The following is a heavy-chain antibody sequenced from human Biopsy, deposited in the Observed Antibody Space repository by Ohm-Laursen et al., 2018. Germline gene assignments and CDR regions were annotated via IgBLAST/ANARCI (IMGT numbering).Heavy chain of an antibody. D-gene: IGHD3-3*01. CDR1: GFYFSNYA. V-gene: IGHV3-23*01. CDR2: ISGSGGST. CDR3: ARGGQGGFLEWLFIG. Sequence: SLRLSCAASGFYFSNYAMSWVRQAPEKGLEWVSGISGSGGSTYYADSVKGRFTISRDNSKNTLYLQMNSLRAEDTALYYCARGGQGGFLEWLFIGWGQGTLVTVSS. J-gene: IGHJ4*02.